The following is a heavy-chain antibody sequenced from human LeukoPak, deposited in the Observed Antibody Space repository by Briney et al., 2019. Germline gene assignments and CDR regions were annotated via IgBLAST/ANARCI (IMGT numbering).Heavy chain of an antibody. CDR1: GYTLTELS. Sequence: ASVKVSCKVSGYTLTELSMHWVRQAPGEGLEWMGGFDPEDGETIYAQKFQGRVTMTEDTSTDTAYMELSSLRSEDTAVYYCATEGEGGWNLQGNAFDIWGQGTMVTVSS. CDR3: ATEGEGGWNLQGNAFDI. D-gene: IGHD1-7*01. V-gene: IGHV1-24*01. J-gene: IGHJ3*02. CDR2: FDPEDGET.